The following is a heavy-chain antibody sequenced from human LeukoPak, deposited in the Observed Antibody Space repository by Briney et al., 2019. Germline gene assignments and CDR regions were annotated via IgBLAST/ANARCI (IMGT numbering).Heavy chain of an antibody. Sequence: PGGSLRLSCAASGFSVSSKYMSWVRQAPGKGLEWVSVIHSGGSTYYTDSVKGRFTISRDNSKNTVYLQMSSLRAEDTAVFYCATTVAIAGWEGFFDSWGQGTLVTVSS. CDR2: IHSGGST. V-gene: IGHV3-53*01. CDR3: ATTVAIAGWEGFFDS. D-gene: IGHD1-26*01. CDR1: GFSVSSKY. J-gene: IGHJ4*02.